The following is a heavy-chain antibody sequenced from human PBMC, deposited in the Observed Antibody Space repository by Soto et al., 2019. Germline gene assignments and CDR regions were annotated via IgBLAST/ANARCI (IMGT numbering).Heavy chain of an antibody. V-gene: IGHV3-30-3*01. CDR1: GFTFSSYA. J-gene: IGHJ6*02. CDR2: ISYDGSNK. CDR3: ARTGGDYYDSSGYYYHYYGMDV. D-gene: IGHD3-22*01. Sequence: QVQLVESGGGVVQPGRPLRLSCAASGFTFSSYAMHWVRQAPGKGLEWVAIISYDGSNKYYADSVKGRFTISRDNSKNTMYLQMNSLRPEDTAVYYCARTGGDYYDSSGYYYHYYGMDVWGQGTTVTVSS.